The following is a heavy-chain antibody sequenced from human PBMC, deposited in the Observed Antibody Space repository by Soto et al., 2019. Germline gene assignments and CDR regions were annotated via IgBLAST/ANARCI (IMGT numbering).Heavy chain of an antibody. Sequence: QVQLQESGPGLVKPSQTLSLTCTVSGGSISSGDYYWSWIRQPPGKGLEWIGYIHNSGRTYYNPSLRSGLSISVDTSKTQFSLKLTSVTAADTAVYYCASWDYDVLTGYSYDDWGQGTLVTVSS. V-gene: IGHV4-30-4*01. CDR3: ASWDYDVLTGYSYDD. D-gene: IGHD3-9*01. J-gene: IGHJ4*02. CDR2: IHNSGRT. CDR1: GGSISSGDYY.